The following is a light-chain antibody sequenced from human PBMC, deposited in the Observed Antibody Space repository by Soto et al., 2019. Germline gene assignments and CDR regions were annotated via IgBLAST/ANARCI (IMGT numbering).Light chain of an antibody. CDR1: QSISSW. CDR3: QQYNSYSTT. CDR2: DAS. J-gene: IGKJ1*01. Sequence: DIQMTQSPSTLSASVGDRVTIACRASQSISSWLAWYQQKPGKAPQLLIYDASSLASGLPARFSGSGSGTEFTLTISSLQPDDFATYFCQQYNSYSTTFGQGAKVEIK. V-gene: IGKV1-5*01.